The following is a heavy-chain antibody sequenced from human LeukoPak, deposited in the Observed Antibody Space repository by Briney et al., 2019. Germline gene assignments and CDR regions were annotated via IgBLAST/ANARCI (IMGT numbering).Heavy chain of an antibody. D-gene: IGHD3-3*01. CDR3: ARDNYDFWSGYTNWFDP. Sequence: GRSLRLSCAASGFTLSSYGIHWVRQAPGKGLEWVAVISYDGSNKYYADSVKGRFTISRDNSKNTLYLQMNSLRAEDTAVYYCARDNYDFWSGYTNWFDPWGQGTLVTVSS. V-gene: IGHV3-30*03. J-gene: IGHJ5*02. CDR2: ISYDGSNK. CDR1: GFTLSSYG.